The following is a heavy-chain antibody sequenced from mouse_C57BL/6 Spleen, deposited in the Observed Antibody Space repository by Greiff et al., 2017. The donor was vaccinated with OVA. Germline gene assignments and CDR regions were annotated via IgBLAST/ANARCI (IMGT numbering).Heavy chain of an antibody. V-gene: IGHV1-82*01. Sequence: QVQLKQSGPELVKPGASVKISCKASGYAFSSSWMSWVKQRPGKGLEWIGRIYPGDGDTNYNGKFKGKATLTADKSSSTAYMQLSSLTSEDSAVYFCATAHGYFDYWGQGTTLTVSS. J-gene: IGHJ2*01. CDR3: ATAHGYFDY. CDR2: IYPGDGDT. D-gene: IGHD3-2*02. CDR1: GYAFSSSW.